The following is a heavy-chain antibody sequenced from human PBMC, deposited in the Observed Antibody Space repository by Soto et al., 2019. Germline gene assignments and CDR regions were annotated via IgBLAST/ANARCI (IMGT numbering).Heavy chain of an antibody. CDR2: INPNSGGT. Sequence: GLEWMGWINPNSGGTNYAQKFQGWVTMTRDTSISTAYMELSRLRSDDTAVYYCARDISVAAAVRGYYYGMDVWGQGTTVTVSS. J-gene: IGHJ6*02. V-gene: IGHV1-2*04. CDR3: ARDISVAAAVRGYYYGMDV. D-gene: IGHD6-13*01.